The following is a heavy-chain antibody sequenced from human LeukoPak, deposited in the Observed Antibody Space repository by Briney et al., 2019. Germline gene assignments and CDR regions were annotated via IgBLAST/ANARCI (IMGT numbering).Heavy chain of an antibody. CDR1: GFTFSEYY. V-gene: IGHV3-11*04. CDR3: ARDDNWAFDH. D-gene: IGHD1-1*01. CDR2: ISSSGSTT. J-gene: IGHJ4*02. Sequence: GGSLRLSCAASGFTFSEYYMSWIRQAPGKGLEWVSYISSSGSTTYYADSVKGRFTISRDNAKNSLYLQMNSLGAEDTAVYYCARDDNWAFDHWGQGTLVTVSS.